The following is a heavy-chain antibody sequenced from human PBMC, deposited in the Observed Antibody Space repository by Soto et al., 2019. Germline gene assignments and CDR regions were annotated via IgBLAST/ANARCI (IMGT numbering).Heavy chain of an antibody. CDR2: INPNSGGT. D-gene: IGHD3-10*01. Sequence: ASVKASCKSSGYTFTGYYMHWVRQAPGQGLEWMGWINPNSGGTNYAQKFQGWVTMTRDTSISTAYMELSRLRSDDTAVYYCAREYYGSGSYYNVINWFDPWGQGTLVTVSS. CDR3: AREYYGSGSYYNVINWFDP. J-gene: IGHJ5*02. V-gene: IGHV1-2*04. CDR1: GYTFTGYY.